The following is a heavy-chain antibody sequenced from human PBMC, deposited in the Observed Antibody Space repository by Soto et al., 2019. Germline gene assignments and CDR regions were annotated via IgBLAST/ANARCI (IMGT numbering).Heavy chain of an antibody. V-gene: IGHV4-4*02. CDR3: AREYNWKSRWFDP. Sequence: PSDTLSLTCAAAGGSISISNGWSWVRQPPGKGLEWIGEIYHSGSTNYNPSLKSRVTISVDKSKNQFSLKLSSVTAADTAVYYCAREYNWKSRWFDPWGQGTLLTVSS. CDR1: GGSISISNG. D-gene: IGHD1-20*01. J-gene: IGHJ5*02. CDR2: IYHSGST.